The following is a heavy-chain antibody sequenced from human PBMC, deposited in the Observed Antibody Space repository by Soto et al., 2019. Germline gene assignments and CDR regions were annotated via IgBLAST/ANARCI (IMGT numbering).Heavy chain of an antibody. V-gene: IGHV3-48*01. CDR1: GFTFSSYS. CDR2: ISSSSSTI. J-gene: IGHJ4*02. Sequence: EVQLVESGGGLVQPGGSLRLSCAVSGFTSGFTFSSYSMNWVRQAPGKGLEWVSYISSSSSTIYYADSVKGRFTISRDNAKNSLYLQMNSLRAEDTAVYYCARDLNLGSFDYWGQGTLVTVSS. CDR3: ARDLNLGSFDY.